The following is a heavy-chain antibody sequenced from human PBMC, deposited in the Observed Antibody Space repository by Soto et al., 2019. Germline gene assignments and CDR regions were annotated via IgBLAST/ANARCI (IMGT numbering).Heavy chain of an antibody. D-gene: IGHD3-22*01. CDR3: ARVDSSGYLGYFDY. V-gene: IGHV4-59*01. CDR2: IYYSGST. Sequence: SETLSITCTVSGSSISSYCWSWIRQPPGKGLEWIGYIYYSGSTNYNPSLESRVTISVDTSKNQFSLKLSSVTAADTALYYCARVDSSGYLGYFDYWGQGTLVTVSS. CDR1: GSSISSYC. J-gene: IGHJ4*02.